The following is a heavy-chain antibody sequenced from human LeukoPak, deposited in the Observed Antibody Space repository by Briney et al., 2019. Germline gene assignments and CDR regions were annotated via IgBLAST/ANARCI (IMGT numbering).Heavy chain of an antibody. V-gene: IGHV1-69*05. CDR3: ARSYNIGDAFDI. D-gene: IGHD2-2*02. CDR2: IIPIFGTA. J-gene: IGHJ3*02. CDR1: GGTFSSYA. Sequence: SVKVSCKASGGTFSSYAISWVRQAPGQGLEWMGGIIPIFGTANYAQKFQGRVTITTDESTSTAYMELSSLRSEDTAVYYCARSYNIGDAFDIWGQGTMVTVSS.